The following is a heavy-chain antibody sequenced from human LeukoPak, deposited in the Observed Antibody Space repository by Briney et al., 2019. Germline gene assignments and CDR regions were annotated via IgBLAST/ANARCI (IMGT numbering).Heavy chain of an antibody. J-gene: IGHJ4*02. Sequence: SETLSLTCTVSGGSISSSSYYWGWIRQPPGKGLEWIGSTYYSGSTYYNPSLKSRVTISVDTSKNQFSLKLSSVTAADTAVYYCARLRNYIDYWGQGTLVTVSS. CDR2: TYYSGST. V-gene: IGHV4-39*01. CDR3: ARLRNYIDY. CDR1: GGSISSSSYY.